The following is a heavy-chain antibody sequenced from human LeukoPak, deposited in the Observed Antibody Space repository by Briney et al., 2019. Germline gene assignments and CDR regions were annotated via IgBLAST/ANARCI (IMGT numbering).Heavy chain of an antibody. CDR2: INHSGST. J-gene: IGHJ4*02. CDR3: ARGVRYCSGGSCYYYLDY. V-gene: IGHV4-34*01. D-gene: IGHD2-15*01. Sequence: SETLSLTCAVYGGSFSGYYWSWIRQPPGKGLEWIGEINHSGSTNYNPSLKSRVTISVDTSKNQFSLKLSSVTAADTAVYYCARGVRYCSGGSCYYYLDYWGQGTLVTVSS. CDR1: GGSFSGYY.